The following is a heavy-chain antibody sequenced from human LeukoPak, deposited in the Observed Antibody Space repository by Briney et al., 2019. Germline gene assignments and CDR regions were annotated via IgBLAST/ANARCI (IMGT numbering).Heavy chain of an antibody. Sequence: SETLSLTCAVYGXSFGGYYWSWIRQPPGKGLEWIGEINHSGSTNYNPSLKSRVTISVDTSKNQFSLKLSSVTAADTAVYYCARGTVAGTVFDYWGQGTLVTVSS. J-gene: IGHJ4*02. D-gene: IGHD6-19*01. CDR2: INHSGST. V-gene: IGHV4-34*01. CDR1: GXSFGGYY. CDR3: ARGTVAGTVFDY.